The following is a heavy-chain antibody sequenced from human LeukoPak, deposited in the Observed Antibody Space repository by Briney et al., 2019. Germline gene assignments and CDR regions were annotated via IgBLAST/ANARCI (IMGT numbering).Heavy chain of an antibody. J-gene: IGHJ4*02. CDR1: GFTFDDYA. CDR3: AKDRNIAAAGTLPTNFDY. D-gene: IGHD6-13*01. V-gene: IGHV3-9*01. CDR2: ISWNSATI. Sequence: PGGSLRLSCAASGFTFDDYAMHWVRQTPGKGLEWVSGISWNSATIGYADPVKGRFTISRDNAKNSLYLQMNSLRVEDTAFYYCAKDRNIAAAGTLPTNFDYWGQGTLVTVSS.